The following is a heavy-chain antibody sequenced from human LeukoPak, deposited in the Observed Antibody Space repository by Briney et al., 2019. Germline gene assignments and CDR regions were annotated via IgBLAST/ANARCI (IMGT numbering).Heavy chain of an antibody. J-gene: IGHJ4*02. CDR3: ARQLVVVAATAAPLTYYFDY. Sequence: PSETLSLTCTVSGGSISSSSYYWGWIRQPPGKGLEWIGSIYYSGSTYYNPSLKSRVTISVDTSKNQFSLKLSSVTAADTAVYYCARQLVVVAATAAPLTYYFDYWGQGTLVTVSS. CDR1: GGSISSSSYY. CDR2: IYYSGST. D-gene: IGHD2-15*01. V-gene: IGHV4-39*01.